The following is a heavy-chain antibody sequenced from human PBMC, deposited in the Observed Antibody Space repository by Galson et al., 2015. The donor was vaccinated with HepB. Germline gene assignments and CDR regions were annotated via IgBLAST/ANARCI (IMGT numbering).Heavy chain of an antibody. CDR3: AKPRSSGWYSTDY. Sequence: SLRLSCAASGFTFSSYAMSWVRQAPGKGLEWVSAISGSGGSTYYADSVKGRFTISRDNSKNTLYLQMNSLRAEDTAVYYCAKPRSSGWYSTDYWGQGTLVTVSS. CDR2: ISGSGGST. V-gene: IGHV3-23*01. J-gene: IGHJ4*02. CDR1: GFTFSSYA. D-gene: IGHD6-19*01.